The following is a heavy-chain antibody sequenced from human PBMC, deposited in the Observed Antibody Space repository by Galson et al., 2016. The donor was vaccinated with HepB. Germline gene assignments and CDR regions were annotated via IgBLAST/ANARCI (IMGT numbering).Heavy chain of an antibody. CDR2: IDPSDSYT. D-gene: IGHD3-22*01. CDR3: ARQELYYDEDSGYYGGLDY. Sequence: QSGADVKKPGESLRISCKVSGYPFTDYWISWVRRMPGKGLEWMGRIDPSDSYTSYGPSFQGHVTISGDKSISTAYLQWSSLKASDTAMYYCARQELYYDEDSGYYGGLDYWGQGTLVTVSS. CDR1: GYPFTDYW. V-gene: IGHV5-10-1*01. J-gene: IGHJ4*02.